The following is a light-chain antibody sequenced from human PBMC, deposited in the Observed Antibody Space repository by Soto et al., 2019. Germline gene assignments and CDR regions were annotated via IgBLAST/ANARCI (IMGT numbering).Light chain of an antibody. V-gene: IGKV1-5*03. CDR1: QSISSR. Sequence: DIQMTHSPSTLSASVGDRVTITCRASQSISSRLAWFQQKPGKAPKLLIYKASSLESVVPSRFSGSGSGTEFTLTIRSVQPDDSPTYYCQKYMSFWMFGQGTKV. J-gene: IGKJ1*01. CDR3: QKYMSFWM. CDR2: KAS.